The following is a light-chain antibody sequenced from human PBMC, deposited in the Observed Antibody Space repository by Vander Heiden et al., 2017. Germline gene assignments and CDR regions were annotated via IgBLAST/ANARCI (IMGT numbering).Light chain of an antibody. CDR2: DAS. J-gene: IGKJ5*01. CDR3: QQDDNLPIT. CDR1: QDISNY. V-gene: IGKV1-33*01. Sequence: DIPMTQSPSSLSASVGDRVTITCQASQDISNYLNWYQQKPGKAPKLLIYDASNLETGVPSRFSGSGSGTDFTFTISSLQPEDIATYYCQQDDNLPITFGQGTRLEIK.